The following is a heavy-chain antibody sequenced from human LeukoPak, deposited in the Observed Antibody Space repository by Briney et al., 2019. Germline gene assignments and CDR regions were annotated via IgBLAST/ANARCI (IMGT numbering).Heavy chain of an antibody. CDR1: GFTFSSYS. V-gene: IGHV3-21*01. J-gene: IGHJ3*02. CDR3: ARSHPDAFDI. Sequence: GGSLGLSCAASGFTFSSYSMNWVRQAPGKGLEWVSSISSSSSYIYYADSVKGRFTISRDNAKNSLYLQMNSLRAEDTAAYYCARSHPDAFDIWGQGTMVTVSS. CDR2: ISSSSSYI.